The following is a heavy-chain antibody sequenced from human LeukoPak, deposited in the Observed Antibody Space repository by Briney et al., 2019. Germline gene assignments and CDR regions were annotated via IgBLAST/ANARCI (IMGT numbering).Heavy chain of an antibody. CDR2: IRYDGSNK. D-gene: IGHD5-18*01. CDR3: AKGYKKDEDTAMVTSTVT. Sequence: PGGSLRLSCAASGFTFSSYGMHWVRQAPGKGLEWVAFIRYDGSNKYYADSVKGRFTISRDNSKNTLYLQMNILRAEDTAVYYCAKGYKKDEDTAMVTSTVTWGQGTLVTVSS. J-gene: IGHJ5*02. V-gene: IGHV3-30*02. CDR1: GFTFSSYG.